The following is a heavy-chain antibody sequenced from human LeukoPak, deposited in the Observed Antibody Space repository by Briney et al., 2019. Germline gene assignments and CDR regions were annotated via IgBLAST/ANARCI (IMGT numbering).Heavy chain of an antibody. CDR1: GYTFTSYG. CDR2: ISAYNGNT. V-gene: IGHV1-18*01. J-gene: IGHJ4*02. CDR3: ARGGGGYYYDYFDY. Sequence: ASVKVSCKASGYTFTSYGISWVRQAPGQGLEWMGWISAYNGNTNYAQKLQGRVTITRNTSISTAYMELSSLRSEDTAVYYCARGGGGYYYDYFDYWGQGSLVTVSS. D-gene: IGHD3-22*01.